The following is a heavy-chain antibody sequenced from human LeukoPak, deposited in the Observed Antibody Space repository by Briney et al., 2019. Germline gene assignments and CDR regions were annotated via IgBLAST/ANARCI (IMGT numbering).Heavy chain of an antibody. CDR3: ARRNYYGSGSYYRVFDY. Sequence: NSSETLSLTCAVYGGSFSGYYWSWIRQPPGKGLEWIGEINHSGSTNYNPSLKSRVTISVDTSKNQFSLKLSSVTAADTAVYYCARRNYYGSGSYYRVFDYWGQGTLVTVSS. CDR2: INHSGST. J-gene: IGHJ4*02. V-gene: IGHV4-34*01. CDR1: GGSFSGYY. D-gene: IGHD3-10*01.